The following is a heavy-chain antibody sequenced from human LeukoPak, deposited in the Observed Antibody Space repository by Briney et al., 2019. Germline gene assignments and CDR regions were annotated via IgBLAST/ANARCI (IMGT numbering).Heavy chain of an antibody. Sequence: SETLSLTCAVYGGSFSGYYWSWIRQPPGKGLEWIGEINHSGSTYYNPSLKSRVTISVDTSKNQFSLKLSSVTAADTAVYYCARHDPDQLLYDYFFDPWGQGTLVTVSS. CDR1: GGSFSGYY. V-gene: IGHV4-34*01. CDR3: ARHDPDQLLYDYFFDP. CDR2: INHSGST. D-gene: IGHD2-2*02. J-gene: IGHJ5*02.